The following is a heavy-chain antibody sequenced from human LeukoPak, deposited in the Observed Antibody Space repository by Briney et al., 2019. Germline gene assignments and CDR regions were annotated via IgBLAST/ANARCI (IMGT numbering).Heavy chain of an antibody. CDR1: GGSFSGYY. V-gene: IGHV4-34*01. Sequence: KTSETLSLTCAVYGGSFSGYYWSWIRQPPGKGLEWIGEINHSGSTNYNPSLKSRVTISVDTSKNQFSLKLSSVTAADTAVYYCAGGLPYYYDSSGYYPDWGQGTLVTVSS. D-gene: IGHD3-22*01. J-gene: IGHJ4*02. CDR2: INHSGST. CDR3: AGGLPYYYDSSGYYPD.